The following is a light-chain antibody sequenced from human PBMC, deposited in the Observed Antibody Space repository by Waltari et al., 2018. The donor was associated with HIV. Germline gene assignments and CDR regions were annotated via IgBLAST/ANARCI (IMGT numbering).Light chain of an antibody. J-gene: IGLJ1*01. CDR3: CSYAGSSTHV. CDR1: SSDVGSFEP. Sequence: QSALTQPAYVSGSPGQSITIPCTGTSSDVGSFEPVSWYQKHPDKAPKLMIYEVSKRPSGVSNRFSGSKSGNTASLTISGLQAEDEAGYYCCSYAGSSTHVFGGGTKVTVL. V-gene: IGLV2-23*02. CDR2: EVS.